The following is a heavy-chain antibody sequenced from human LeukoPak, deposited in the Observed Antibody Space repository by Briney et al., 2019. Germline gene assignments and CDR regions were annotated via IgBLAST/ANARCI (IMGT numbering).Heavy chain of an antibody. V-gene: IGHV3-48*02. J-gene: IGHJ3*01. CDR1: GFIFSTYN. Sequence: GGSLRLSCAASGFIFSTYNMNWARQAPGKGLEWVSYISSGSTTIKYADSVRGRFTISRDDAKNSLYLQMNSLRDEDTAVYYCARDLMITFGGVIVDSSNAFDLWGQGTMVTVSS. CDR2: ISSGSTTI. D-gene: IGHD3-16*02. CDR3: ARDLMITFGGVIVDSSNAFDL.